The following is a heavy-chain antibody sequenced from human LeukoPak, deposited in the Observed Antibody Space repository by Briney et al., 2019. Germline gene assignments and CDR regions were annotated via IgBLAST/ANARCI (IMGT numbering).Heavy chain of an antibody. D-gene: IGHD1-14*01. V-gene: IGHV6-1*01. CDR1: GDSVSGDSAT. J-gene: IGHJ6*02. CDR3: ARALVRNQYGLDV. Sequence: SQTLSLTCAISGDSVSGDSATWKWIRQSPSRGLEWLGRTYYRSKWYNDYAIFVKSRIAINPDTSKNQFSLQLNSVTPEDTAIYYCARALVRNQYGLDVWGQGTTVTVSS. CDR2: TYYRSKWYN.